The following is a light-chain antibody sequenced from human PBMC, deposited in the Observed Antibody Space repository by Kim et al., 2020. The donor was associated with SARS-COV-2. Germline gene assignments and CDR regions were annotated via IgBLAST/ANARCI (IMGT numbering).Light chain of an antibody. CDR2: SNN. Sequence: ELTQPPSASGTPGQRVTISCSGNTSNIGSNTVNWYHQLPGTAPKLLIYSNNQRPSGVPDRFSGSKSGTSASLAISGLQSEDEVDYYCATWDDSLHAWVFGGGTQLTVL. J-gene: IGLJ3*02. V-gene: IGLV1-44*01. CDR3: ATWDDSLHAWV. CDR1: TSNIGSNT.